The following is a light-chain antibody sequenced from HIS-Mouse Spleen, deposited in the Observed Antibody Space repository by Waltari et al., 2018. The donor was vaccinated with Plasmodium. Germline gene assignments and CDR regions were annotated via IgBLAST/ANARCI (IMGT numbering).Light chain of an antibody. CDR2: KDS. CDR3: QSADSSGTPNWV. V-gene: IGLV3-25*03. J-gene: IGLJ3*02. Sequence: SYELTQPPSVSVSPGQTARNTCPGAALPKQSAYWFQQKPGQAPLLVIYKDSGRPSGIPERFSGSSSGTTVTLTISGVQAEDEADYYCQSADSSGTPNWVFGGGTKLTVL. CDR1: ALPKQS.